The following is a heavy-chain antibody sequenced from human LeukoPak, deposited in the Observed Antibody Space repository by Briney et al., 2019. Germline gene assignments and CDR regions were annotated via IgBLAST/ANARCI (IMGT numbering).Heavy chain of an antibody. CDR3: ARWGENPLSAVAGTNFDY. Sequence: ASVKVSCKASGYSFTSYGISWVRQAPGQGLEWMGWISAYNGNTNYAQKLQGRVTMTTDTSTSTAYMELRSLRSDDTAVYYCARWGENPLSAVAGTNFDYWGQGTLVTVSS. CDR2: ISAYNGNT. D-gene: IGHD6-19*01. CDR1: GYSFTSYG. V-gene: IGHV1-18*01. J-gene: IGHJ4*02.